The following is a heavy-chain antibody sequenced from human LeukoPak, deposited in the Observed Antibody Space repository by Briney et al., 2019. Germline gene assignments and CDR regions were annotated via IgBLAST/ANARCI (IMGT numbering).Heavy chain of an antibody. CDR3: APDIVVVSAAADAFDI. J-gene: IGHJ3*02. CDR2: IRYDGSNK. D-gene: IGHD2-2*01. Sequence: PGGSLRLSCAASGFTFSSYGMHWVRQAPGKGLEWVAFIRYDGSNKYYADSVKGRFTISRDNSKNTLYLQMNSLRAEDTAVYYCAPDIVVVSAAADAFDIWGQGTMVTVSS. V-gene: IGHV3-30*02. CDR1: GFTFSSYG.